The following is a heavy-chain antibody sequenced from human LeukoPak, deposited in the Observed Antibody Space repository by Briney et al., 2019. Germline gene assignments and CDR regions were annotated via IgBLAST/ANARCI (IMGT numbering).Heavy chain of an antibody. J-gene: IGHJ6*02. V-gene: IGHV7-4-1*02. D-gene: IGHD6-19*01. CDR2: INTNTGNP. CDR1: GYTFTSYA. Sequence: ASVKVSCKASGYTFTSYAMNWVRQAPGQGLEWMGWINTNTGNPTYAQGFTGRFVFSLDTSVSTAYLQISSLKAEDTAVYYCARIGYSSGWFLYGMDVWGQGTTVTVSS. CDR3: ARIGYSSGWFLYGMDV.